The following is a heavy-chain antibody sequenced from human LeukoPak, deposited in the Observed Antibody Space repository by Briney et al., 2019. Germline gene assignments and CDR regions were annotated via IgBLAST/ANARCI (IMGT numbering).Heavy chain of an antibody. Sequence: PGGSLRLSCAASGFPFSDYWMDWVRQAPGKGMEWVANINQDGSIQYYADSVRGRFIIPRNNAKNSLYLQMYSLRAEDTAIYFCSGSLDYLGQGALVTVSS. CDR3: SGSLDY. V-gene: IGHV3-7*01. CDR1: GFPFSDYW. J-gene: IGHJ4*02. CDR2: INQDGSIQ.